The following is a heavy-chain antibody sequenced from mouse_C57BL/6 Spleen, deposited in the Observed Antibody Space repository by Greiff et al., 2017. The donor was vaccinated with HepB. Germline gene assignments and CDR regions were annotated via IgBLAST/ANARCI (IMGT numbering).Heavy chain of an antibody. V-gene: IGHV1-74*01. Sequence: QVQLQQPGAELVKPGASVKVSCKASGYTFTSYWTHWVKQRPGQGLEWIGRIHPSDSDTNYNQKFKGKATLSVDKSSSTAYMQLSSLTSEDSAVYYCAVPLYYSGGFDVWGTGTTVTVSS. CDR3: AVPLYYSGGFDV. D-gene: IGHD2-12*01. J-gene: IGHJ1*03. CDR1: GYTFTSYW. CDR2: IHPSDSDT.